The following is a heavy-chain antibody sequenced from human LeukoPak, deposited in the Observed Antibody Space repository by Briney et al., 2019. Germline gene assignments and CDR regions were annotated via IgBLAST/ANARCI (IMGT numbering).Heavy chain of an antibody. V-gene: IGHV3-30*07. Sequence: DSVMGRFTISKDNSKNTVYLQMNSLRIEDTAVYHCARGGIGNALDYWGQGTQVTVSS. CDR3: ARGGIGNALDY. J-gene: IGHJ4*02. D-gene: IGHD2-2*01.